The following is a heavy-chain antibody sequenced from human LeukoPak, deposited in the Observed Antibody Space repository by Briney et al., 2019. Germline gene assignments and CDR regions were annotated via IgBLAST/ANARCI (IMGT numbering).Heavy chain of an antibody. D-gene: IGHD6-13*01. Sequence: GGSLRLSCAASGFTFSNFSMMWVRQAPGTGLQWVSTITGYGATFYADSVRGRFTIFRDTSMNTLFLQMNSLGAEDTAVYYCAKGAAAGKVDWFDPWGQGTLVTVSS. J-gene: IGHJ5*02. CDR1: GFTFSNFS. V-gene: IGHV3-23*01. CDR3: AKGAAAGKVDWFDP. CDR2: ITGYGAT.